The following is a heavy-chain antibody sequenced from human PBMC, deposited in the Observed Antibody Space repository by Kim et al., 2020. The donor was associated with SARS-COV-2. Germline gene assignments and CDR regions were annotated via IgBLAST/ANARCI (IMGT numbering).Heavy chain of an antibody. Sequence: GGSLRLSCAASGFTFSSYAMSWVRQAPGKGLEWVSAISGSGGSTYYADSVKGRFTISRDNSKNTLYLQMNSLRAEDTAVYYCAKDGQKGWWYDNLTGYADYCGQGALVTVSS. CDR1: GFTFSSYA. J-gene: IGHJ4*02. CDR2: ISGSGGST. D-gene: IGHD3-9*01. V-gene: IGHV3-23*01. CDR3: AKDGQKGWWYDNLTGYADY.